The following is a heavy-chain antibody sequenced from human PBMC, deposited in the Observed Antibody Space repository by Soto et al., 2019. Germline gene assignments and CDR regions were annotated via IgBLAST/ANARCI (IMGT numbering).Heavy chain of an antibody. CDR2: INWYNNK. D-gene: IGHD3-22*01. J-gene: IGHJ4*02. V-gene: IGHV2-70*01. CDR3: PRIPHYSDYYYMNY. CDR1: GFSLITLGTC. Sequence: GSFPTLVNPTQTLTLTCTFSGFSLITLGTCVTCILQPPGKALECLALINWYNNKYYSTSLKTRLTISRDTSKNQVVLTMTNVDPVDTATYYCPRIPHYSDYYYMNYGGQGALVTFSS.